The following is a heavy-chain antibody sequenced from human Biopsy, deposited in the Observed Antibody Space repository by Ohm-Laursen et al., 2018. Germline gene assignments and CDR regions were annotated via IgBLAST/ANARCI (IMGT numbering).Heavy chain of an antibody. CDR3: ATAAYAPPYFDL. J-gene: IGHJ4*02. D-gene: IGHD4-17*01. Sequence: SLRLSCAASGVTLSGYAMNWVRQAPGKGLEWVSSITGGGNYINYADSVRGRFTISRDNSKNPVYLVMSSLRAENTAVYFCATAAYAPPYFDLWGRGTVVTVSS. CDR1: GVTLSGYA. V-gene: IGHV3-21*06. CDR2: ITGGGNYI.